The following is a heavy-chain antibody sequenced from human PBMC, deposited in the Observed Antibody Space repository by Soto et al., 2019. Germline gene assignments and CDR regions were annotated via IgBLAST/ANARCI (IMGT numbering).Heavy chain of an antibody. CDR3: ARGTRSEPLFDY. V-gene: IGHV1-69*02. Sequence: QVQLVQSGAEVKKPGSSVKVSCKASGGTFSSYTISWVRQAPGQGLEWMGRIIPILGIANYAQKFQGRVXIXAXRSTSTAYMELSSLRSEDTAVYYCARGTRSEPLFDYWGQGTLVTVSS. J-gene: IGHJ4*02. CDR2: IIPILGIA. CDR1: GGTFSSYT.